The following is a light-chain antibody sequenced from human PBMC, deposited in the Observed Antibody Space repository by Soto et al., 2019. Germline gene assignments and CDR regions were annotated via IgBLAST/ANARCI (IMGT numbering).Light chain of an antibody. CDR3: QHYNSYSEA. J-gene: IGKJ1*01. V-gene: IGKV1-5*03. CDR2: KAS. Sequence: DIQMTQSPSTLSGSVGDRVTITGRASQTISSWLAWYQQKPGKAPKLLIYKASTLKSGVPSRFSGSGSGTEFTLTIRSLQPDDFATYYCQHYNSYSEAFGQGTKVDIK. CDR1: QTISSW.